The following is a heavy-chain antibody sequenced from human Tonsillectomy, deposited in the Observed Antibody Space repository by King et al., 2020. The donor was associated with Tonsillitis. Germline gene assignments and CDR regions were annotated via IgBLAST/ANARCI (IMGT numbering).Heavy chain of an antibody. CDR2: IYYSGST. CDR3: ARSLVGASYAFDI. CDR1: GGSISSSSYY. J-gene: IGHJ3*02. D-gene: IGHD1-26*01. Sequence: LQLQESGPGLVKPSETLSLTCTVSGGSISSSSYYWGWIRQPPGQGLEWIGSIYYSGSTYYNPSLKSRVTISVDTSKNQFSLKLSSVTAADTAVYYCARSLVGASYAFDIWGQGTMVTVSS. V-gene: IGHV4-39*01.